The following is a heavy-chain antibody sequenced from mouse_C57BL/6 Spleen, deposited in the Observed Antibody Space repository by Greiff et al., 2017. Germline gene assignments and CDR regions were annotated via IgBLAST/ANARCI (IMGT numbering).Heavy chain of an antibody. Sequence: EVQLQESGPGLVKPSQSLSLTCSVTGYSITSGYYWNWIRQFPGNELEWMGYISYDGSNNYNPSLKNRISITRDPSKNQFFLKLNSVTTEDTATYYCASDPRWYFDVWGTGTTVTVSS. V-gene: IGHV3-6*01. J-gene: IGHJ1*03. D-gene: IGHD3-1*01. CDR2: ISYDGSN. CDR1: GYSITSGYY. CDR3: ASDPRWYFDV.